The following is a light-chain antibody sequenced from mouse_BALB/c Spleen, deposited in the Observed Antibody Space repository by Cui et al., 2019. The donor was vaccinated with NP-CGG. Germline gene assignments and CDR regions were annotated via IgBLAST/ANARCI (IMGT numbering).Light chain of an antibody. Sequence: AVTQESAPTTSPGETVTLTCRSSTGAVTTSNYANWVQEKPDHLFTGLIGGTNNRAPGVPARFSGSLIGDKAALTITGAQTEDEAIYFCALWYSNHWVFGGGTKLTVL. CDR2: GTN. J-gene: IGLJ1*01. CDR3: ALWYSNHWV. CDR1: TGAVTTSNY. V-gene: IGLV1*01.